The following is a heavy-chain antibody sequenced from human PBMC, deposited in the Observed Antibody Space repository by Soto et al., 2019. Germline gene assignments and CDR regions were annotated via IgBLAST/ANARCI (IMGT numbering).Heavy chain of an antibody. CDR1: GFTFSNAW. V-gene: IGHV3-15*01. J-gene: IGHJ6*03. D-gene: IGHD6-13*01. CDR3: SAAAGIVYYMDV. CDR2: IKSKTDGGTT. Sequence: GGSLRLSCAASGFTFSNAWMSWVRQAPGKGLEWVGRIKSKTDGGTTDYAAPVKGIFTISRDDSKNTLYLQMNSLKTEDTAVYYCSAAAGIVYYMDVWGKGTTVTVSS.